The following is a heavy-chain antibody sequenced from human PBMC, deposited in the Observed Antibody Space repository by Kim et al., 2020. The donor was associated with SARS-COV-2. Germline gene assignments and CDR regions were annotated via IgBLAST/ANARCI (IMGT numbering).Heavy chain of an antibody. CDR3: AAGYSGYDGDDSSAFDI. D-gene: IGHD5-12*01. CDR2: IYSGGST. V-gene: IGHV3-53*01. CDR1: GFTVSSNY. Sequence: GGSLRLSCAASGFTVSSNYMSWVRQAPGKGLEWVSVIYSGGSTYYADSVKGRFTISRDNSKNTLYLQMNSLRAEDTAVYYCAAGYSGYDGDDSSAFDIWGQGTMVTVSS. J-gene: IGHJ3*02.